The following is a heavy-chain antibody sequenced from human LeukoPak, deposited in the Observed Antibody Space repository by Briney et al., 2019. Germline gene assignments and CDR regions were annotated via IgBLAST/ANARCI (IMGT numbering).Heavy chain of an antibody. CDR1: GGSFSGYY. CDR2: INHSRST. CDR3: ARRGILTGYYQYYYYYYIDV. V-gene: IGHV4-34*01. D-gene: IGHD3-9*01. J-gene: IGHJ6*03. Sequence: SETLSLTCAGYGGSFSGYYWSWIRQPPGKGLEWIGEINHSRSTSYNPSLKSRVTISVDTSKNQFSLKLSSVTAADTAVYYCARRGILTGYYQYYYYYYIDVWGKGTTVTISS.